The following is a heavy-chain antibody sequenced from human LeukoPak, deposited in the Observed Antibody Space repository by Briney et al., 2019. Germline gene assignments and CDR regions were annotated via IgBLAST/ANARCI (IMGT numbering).Heavy chain of an antibody. D-gene: IGHD3-16*01. V-gene: IGHV4-59*01. Sequence: SETLSLTCTVSGGSISSYYWSWMRQPPRKGLKWIGNIYYSGYTTYSPSLRRRVTISVDTSKNQFSLKLSSVTAADTAVYYCARETSQKGAHYMDVWGKGTTITISS. CDR3: ARETSQKGAHYMDV. CDR2: IYYSGYT. J-gene: IGHJ6*03. CDR1: GGSISSYY.